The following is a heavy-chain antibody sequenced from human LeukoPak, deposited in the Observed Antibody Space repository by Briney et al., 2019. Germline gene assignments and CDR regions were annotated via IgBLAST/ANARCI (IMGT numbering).Heavy chain of an antibody. CDR3: SICRRVRRVGPPAFDI. D-gene: IGHD1-26*01. CDR1: DYSITRGR. CDR2: IDPSDSYT. Sequence: GESLKISCEASDYSITRGRLRWRRQMPGKGLEWMGRIDPSDSYTDYSPSFQGHVTISADKSISPASLQWSRLKASYTAMYYWSICRRVRRVGPPAFDIWGQGTMVTVSS. V-gene: IGHV5-10-1*01. J-gene: IGHJ3*02.